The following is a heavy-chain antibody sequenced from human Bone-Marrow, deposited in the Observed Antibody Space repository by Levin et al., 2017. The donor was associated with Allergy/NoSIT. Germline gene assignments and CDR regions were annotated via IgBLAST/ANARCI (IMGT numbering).Heavy chain of an antibody. Sequence: SQTLSLTCTVSGGSITDTSYFWGWVRQPPGKELEWIGSIHDSGSTFFKSSLKSRITVSVDKSKNQFSLKMFYVAAADTAVYFCTRDFGAYRIDSWGQGALVSVSS. CDR3: TRDFGAYRIDS. D-gene: IGHD4-17*01. J-gene: IGHJ4*02. V-gene: IGHV4-39*01. CDR1: GGSITDTSYF. CDR2: IHDSGST.